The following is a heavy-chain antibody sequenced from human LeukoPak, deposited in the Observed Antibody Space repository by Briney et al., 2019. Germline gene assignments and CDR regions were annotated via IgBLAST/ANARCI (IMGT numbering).Heavy chain of an antibody. D-gene: IGHD5-24*01. Sequence: GGSLRLSCAASGFTFTNYAMTWVRQAPGKGLEWVSAISGRGGSTYYADSVKGRFTISRDNSKNTPYLQMNSLRAEDTAVYYCAKEMATITTDAFDIWGQGTMVTVSS. CDR3: AKEMATITTDAFDI. CDR2: ISGRGGST. CDR1: GFTFTNYA. J-gene: IGHJ3*02. V-gene: IGHV3-23*01.